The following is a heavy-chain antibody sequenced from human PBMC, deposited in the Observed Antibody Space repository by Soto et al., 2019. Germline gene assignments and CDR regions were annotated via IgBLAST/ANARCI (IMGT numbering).Heavy chain of an antibody. J-gene: IGHJ4*02. Sequence: QITLKESGPTLVKPTQTLTLTCTFSGFSLSASGVGVGWIRQPPGKALEWLAIIYWDDAKHYGPSLKSSLTIPKNTSKNPVVLTMTRLGPVDPATCYCAKKGGGDRILDYWGQGTLVTVSS. D-gene: IGHD3-16*01. CDR3: AKKGGGDRILDY. CDR1: GFSLSASGVG. V-gene: IGHV2-5*05. CDR2: IYWDDAK.